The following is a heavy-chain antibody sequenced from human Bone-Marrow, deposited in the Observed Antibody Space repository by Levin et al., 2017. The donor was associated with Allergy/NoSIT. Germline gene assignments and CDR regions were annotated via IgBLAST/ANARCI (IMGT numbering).Heavy chain of an antibody. CDR1: GFTFSNYA. CDR3: ADKGLIATAVTY. D-gene: IGHD6-13*01. CDR2: ISGGGDHT. Sequence: GESLKISCAASGFTFSNYAMHWVRQAPGKGLEWVSSISGGGDHTYYADSVKGRVTIPRDKSKNPLYLQRNTLTAEDTAIYYCADKGLIATAVTYWGQGTLVTFSS. J-gene: IGHJ4*02. V-gene: IGHV3-23*01.